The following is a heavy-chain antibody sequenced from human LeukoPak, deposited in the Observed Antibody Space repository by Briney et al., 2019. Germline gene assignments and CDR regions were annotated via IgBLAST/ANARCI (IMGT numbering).Heavy chain of an antibody. CDR3: ARALRAFDI. J-gene: IGHJ3*02. CDR1: GGSISSSSYY. Sequence: PSETLSLTCTVSGGSISSSSYYWGWIRQPPGKGLEWIGSIYYGGSTYYNPSLKSRVTISVDTSKNQFSLKLSSVTAADTAVYYCARALRAFDIWGQGTMVTVSS. CDR2: IYYGGST. D-gene: IGHD3-16*02. V-gene: IGHV4-39*07.